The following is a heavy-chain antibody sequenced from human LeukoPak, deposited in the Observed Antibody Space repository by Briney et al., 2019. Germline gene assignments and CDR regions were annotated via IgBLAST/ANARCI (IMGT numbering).Heavy chain of an antibody. CDR1: GFTFSSYD. J-gene: IGHJ4*02. D-gene: IGHD3-9*01. Sequence: GGSLRLSCAASGFTFSSYDIHWVRQATGKVLEWVSGIGTAGEIYYPGSVKGRFTISRENAKNSLYLQMNSLRAEDTAVYYCARLNLLTGYCHDYWGQGTLVTVSS. CDR3: ARLNLLTGYCHDY. CDR2: IGTAGEI. V-gene: IGHV3-13*01.